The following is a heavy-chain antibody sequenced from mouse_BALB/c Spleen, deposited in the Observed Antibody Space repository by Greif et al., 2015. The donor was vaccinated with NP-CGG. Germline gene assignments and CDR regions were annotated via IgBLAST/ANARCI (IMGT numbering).Heavy chain of an antibody. CDR2: INPSNGRT. Sequence: QVQLKQSGAELVKPGASVKLSCKASGYTFTSYWMHWVKQRPGQGLEWIGEINPSNGRTNYNEKFKSKATLTVDKSSSTAYMQLSSLTSEDSAVYYCARSLYYYGSSYDYAMDYWGQGTSVTVSS. J-gene: IGHJ4*01. CDR1: GYTFTSYW. V-gene: IGHV1S81*02. D-gene: IGHD1-1*01. CDR3: ARSLYYYGSSYDYAMDY.